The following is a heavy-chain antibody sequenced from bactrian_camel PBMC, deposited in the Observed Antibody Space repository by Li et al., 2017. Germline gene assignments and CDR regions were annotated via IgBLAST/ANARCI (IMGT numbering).Heavy chain of an antibody. J-gene: IGHJ4*01. D-gene: IGHD1*01. CDR1: GVLLSTHG. Sequence: QLVESGGGLVQPGGSLRLSCKVSGVLLSTHGLTWLRQAEGKGLTWLGTINSDGATHYRDVDNVKGRFIISKDNAENTAYLQLNSLTIEDTAMYYCQINDRQRGRGTQVTVS. CDR3: QINDRQ. CDR2: INSDGAT. V-gene: IGHV3S40*01.